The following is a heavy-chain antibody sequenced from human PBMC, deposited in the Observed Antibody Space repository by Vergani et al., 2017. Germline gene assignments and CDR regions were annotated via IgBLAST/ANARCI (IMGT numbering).Heavy chain of an antibody. CDR2: IYPGDSDT. CDR1: GYSFSTYW. CDR3: ARGALYSSRGSYFDY. V-gene: IGHV5-51*03. J-gene: IGHJ4*02. D-gene: IGHD6-13*01. Sequence: EVQLEPSGAEVKTPGESLKISCKGSGYSFSTYWIAWVRPMPGKGLAWMGIIYPGDSDTRYSPSFQGQVTISADKSISTAYLQWSSLKASDTAMYYCARGALYSSRGSYFDYWGQGTLVTVSS.